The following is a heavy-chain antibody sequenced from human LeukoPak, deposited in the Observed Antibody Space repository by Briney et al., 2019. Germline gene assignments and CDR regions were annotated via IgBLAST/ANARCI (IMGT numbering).Heavy chain of an antibody. V-gene: IGHV1-46*01. D-gene: IGHD4-17*01. CDR3: ARDLGYGPDAFNI. CDR1: VYTVTSYY. Sequence: ASVKVSCKASVYTVTSYYIDWMRQARAQGLEWMRIINPRGATPSSAHRFQGRFTLTRATSTSTGYMALSSPRSEDTAVYYCARDLGYGPDAFNIWGQGTMVTVSS. J-gene: IGHJ3*02. CDR2: INPRGATP.